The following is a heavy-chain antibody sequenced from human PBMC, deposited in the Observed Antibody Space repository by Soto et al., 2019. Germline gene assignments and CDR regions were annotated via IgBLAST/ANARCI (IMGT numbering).Heavy chain of an antibody. CDR3: ARRGYTYGYDY. V-gene: IGHV3-23*01. CDR2: ITGSAGST. D-gene: IGHD5-18*01. J-gene: IGHJ4*02. CDR1: GFTFSSYA. Sequence: EVYLLESGGGLVQPGGSLRLSCAASGFTFSSYAMSWVRQAPGKGLEWVSAITGSAGSTSYADSVKGRFTNSRDNSKNTLYLQMNSLGAEDTALYYCARRGYTYGYDYWGQGTLVTVSS.